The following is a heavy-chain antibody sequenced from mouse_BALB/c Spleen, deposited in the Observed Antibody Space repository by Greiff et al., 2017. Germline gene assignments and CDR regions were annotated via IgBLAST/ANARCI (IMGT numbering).Heavy chain of an antibody. Sequence: EVQRVESGGGLVKPGGSLKLSCAASGFTFSSYAMSWVRQTPEKRLEWVASISSGGSTYYPDSVKGRFTISRDNARNILYLQMSSLRSEDTAMYYCAREGNYASFAYWGQGTLVTVSA. CDR2: ISSGGST. CDR3: AREGNYASFAY. D-gene: IGHD2-4*01. J-gene: IGHJ3*01. CDR1: GFTFSSYA. V-gene: IGHV5-6-5*01.